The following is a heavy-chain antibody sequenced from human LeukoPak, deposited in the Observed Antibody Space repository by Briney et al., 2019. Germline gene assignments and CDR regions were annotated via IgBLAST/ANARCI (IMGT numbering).Heavy chain of an antibody. CDR3: VSFYETY. Sequence: GGSLRLSCAASGNYWIHWVRQAPGKGLVWVSHVNSDGSWTSYADSVKGRFTISKDNAKNTVYLQMNSLRAEDTAVYYCVSFYETYWGRGTLVTVSS. CDR2: VNSDGSWT. D-gene: IGHD2/OR15-2a*01. CDR1: GNYW. V-gene: IGHV3-74*01. J-gene: IGHJ4*02.